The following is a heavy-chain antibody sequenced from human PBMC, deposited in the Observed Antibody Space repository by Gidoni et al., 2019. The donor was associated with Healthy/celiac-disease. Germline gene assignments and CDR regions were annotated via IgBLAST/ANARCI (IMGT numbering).Heavy chain of an antibody. V-gene: IGHV4-39*01. CDR3: ARQAPRKDRPYFDY. Sequence: QLQLQESGPGLVKPSATLSLPCTVPGGSLSSSSYYWGWLRQPPGKGLEWIGSIYYSGSTYYNPSLKSRVTISVDTSKNQFSLKLSSVTAADTAVYYCARQAPRKDRPYFDYWGQGTLVTVSS. CDR1: GGSLSSSSYY. J-gene: IGHJ4*02. CDR2: IYYSGST.